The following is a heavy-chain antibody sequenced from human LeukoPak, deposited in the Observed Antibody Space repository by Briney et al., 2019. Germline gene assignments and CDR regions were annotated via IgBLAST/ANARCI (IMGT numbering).Heavy chain of an antibody. D-gene: IGHD5-12*01. CDR3: AGSGYSGYDPLDY. J-gene: IGHJ4*02. Sequence: ASVKVSCKASGYTFTNYGISWVRQAPGQGLECMGWISAYNGNTNYAQRFQGRVTMTTDTSTSTAYMELRSLRSDDTAVYYCAGSGYSGYDPLDYWGQGTLVTVSS. V-gene: IGHV1-18*01. CDR1: GYTFTNYG. CDR2: ISAYNGNT.